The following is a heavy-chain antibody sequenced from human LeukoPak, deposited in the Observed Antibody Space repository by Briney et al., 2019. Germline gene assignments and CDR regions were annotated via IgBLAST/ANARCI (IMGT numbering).Heavy chain of an antibody. V-gene: IGHV1-3*01. CDR2: INAGNGNT. CDR3: ASESGDYYYYGMDV. CDR1: GYTFTSYA. Sequence: GASVKVSCKASGYTFTSYAMHWVRQAPGQRLEWMGWINAGNGNTKYSQKFQGRVTITRDTSASTAYMELSSLRSDDTAVYYCASESGDYYYYGMDVWGQGTTVTVSS. J-gene: IGHJ6*02.